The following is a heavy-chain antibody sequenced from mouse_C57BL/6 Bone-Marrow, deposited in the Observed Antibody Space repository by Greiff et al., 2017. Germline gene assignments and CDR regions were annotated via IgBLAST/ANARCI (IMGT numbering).Heavy chain of an antibody. CDR2: IYPRSGNT. Sequence: VQLQESGAELARPGASVKLSCKASGYTFTSYGISWVKQRTGQGLEWIGEIYPRSGNTYYNEKFKGKATLTADKSSSTAYMELRSLTSEDSAVYFCARVLLVLYYAMDYWGQGTSVTVSS. CDR1: GYTFTSYG. J-gene: IGHJ4*01. CDR3: ARVLLVLYYAMDY. V-gene: IGHV1-81*01.